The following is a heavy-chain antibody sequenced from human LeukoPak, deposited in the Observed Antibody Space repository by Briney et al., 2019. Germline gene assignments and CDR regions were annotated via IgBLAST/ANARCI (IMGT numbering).Heavy chain of an antibody. D-gene: IGHD3-22*01. Sequence: LGASVKVSCKASGYTFTSYGISWVRQAPGQGLEWMGWISAYNGNTNYAQKLQGRVTMTTDTSTSTAYMELRSLRSDDTAVYYCARDLSKGDSSGYYTPSGAFDIWGQGTMGTVSS. CDR1: GYTFTSYG. J-gene: IGHJ3*02. V-gene: IGHV1-18*01. CDR3: ARDLSKGDSSGYYTPSGAFDI. CDR2: ISAYNGNT.